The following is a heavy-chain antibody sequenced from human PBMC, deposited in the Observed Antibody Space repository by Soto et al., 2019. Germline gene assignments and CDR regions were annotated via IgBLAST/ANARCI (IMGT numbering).Heavy chain of an antibody. D-gene: IGHD3-22*01. Sequence: GGSLRLSCAASEFAFSRYWMSWVRQAPGKGLEWVANIKQDGSETYYVDSVKGRFTISRDNAKNSLYLQMSSLRAEDTAVYYCARDSVFYDSTGDFDYWRQGTVVTVSS. CDR2: IKQDGSET. CDR3: ARDSVFYDSTGDFDY. J-gene: IGHJ4*02. CDR1: EFAFSRYW. V-gene: IGHV3-7*01.